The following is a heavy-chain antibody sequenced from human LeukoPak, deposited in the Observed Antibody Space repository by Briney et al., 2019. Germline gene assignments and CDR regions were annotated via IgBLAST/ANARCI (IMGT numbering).Heavy chain of an antibody. CDR3: ARGVPYASWSGPHYSDY. J-gene: IGHJ4*02. CDR2: ISYDGSNK. V-gene: IGHV3-30*03. D-gene: IGHD3-3*01. CDR1: GFTFSSYG. Sequence: QTGGSLRLSCAASGFTFSSYGMHWVRQAPGKGLEWVAVISYDGSNKYYADSVKGRFTISRDNSKNTLYLQMNSLRAEDTAVYYCARGVPYASWSGPHYSDYWGQGTLVTVSS.